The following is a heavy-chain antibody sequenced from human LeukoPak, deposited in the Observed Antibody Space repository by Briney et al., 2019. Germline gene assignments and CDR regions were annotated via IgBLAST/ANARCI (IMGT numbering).Heavy chain of an antibody. Sequence: AASVKVSCKASGGTFSSYAISWVRQAPGQGLEWMGGIIPIFGTANYAQKFQGRVTITADESTSTAYMELSSLRSEDTAVYYCARAESGSYGGNSEWDYWGQGTLVTVSS. CDR3: ARAESGSYGGNSEWDY. CDR1: GGTFSSYA. J-gene: IGHJ4*02. CDR2: IIPIFGTA. D-gene: IGHD4-23*01. V-gene: IGHV1-69*13.